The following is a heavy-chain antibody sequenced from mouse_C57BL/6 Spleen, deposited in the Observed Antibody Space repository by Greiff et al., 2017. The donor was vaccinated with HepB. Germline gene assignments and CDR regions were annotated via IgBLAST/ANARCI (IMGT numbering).Heavy chain of an antibody. J-gene: IGHJ3*01. V-gene: IGHV1-61*01. CDR3: ARWPYSNYGFAY. CDR2: IYPSDSET. D-gene: IGHD2-5*01. Sequence: VQLQQPGAELVRPGSSVKLSCKASGYTFTSYWMDWVKQRPGQGLEWIGNIYPSDSETHYNQKFKDKATLTVDKSSSTAYMQLSSLTSEDSAVYYCARWPYSNYGFAYWGQGTLVTVSA. CDR1: GYTFTSYW.